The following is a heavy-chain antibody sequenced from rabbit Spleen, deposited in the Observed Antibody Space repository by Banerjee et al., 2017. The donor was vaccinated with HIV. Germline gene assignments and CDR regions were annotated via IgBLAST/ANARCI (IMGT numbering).Heavy chain of an antibody. D-gene: IGHD4-1*01. CDR3: ARDLAGVIGWNFSL. J-gene: IGHJ4*01. CDR1: GFTISSYN. V-gene: IGHV1S45*01. CDR2: IAGSSSGFT. Sequence: QEQLEETGGGLVQPGGSLTLSCKVSGFTISSYNMGWVRQAPGKGLEWISCIAGSSSGFTYSATWAKGRFTMSRTSSTTVTLQMTSLTAADTATYFCARDLAGVIGWNFSLWGPGTLVTVS.